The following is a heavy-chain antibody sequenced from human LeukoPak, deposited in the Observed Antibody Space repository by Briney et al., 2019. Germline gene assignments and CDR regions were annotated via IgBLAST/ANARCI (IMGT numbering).Heavy chain of an antibody. Sequence: SETLSLTCTVSGGSISNYYWSWIRQPPGKGLEWIGYIYYSGSTNYNPSLKSRVTMSADTSKNQFSLKLNSVTAADTAVYYCARRGSRWYWYFDLWGRGTPVTVSS. V-gene: IGHV4-59*01. D-gene: IGHD6-13*01. CDR3: ARRGSRWYWYFDL. CDR2: IYYSGST. J-gene: IGHJ2*01. CDR1: GGSISNYY.